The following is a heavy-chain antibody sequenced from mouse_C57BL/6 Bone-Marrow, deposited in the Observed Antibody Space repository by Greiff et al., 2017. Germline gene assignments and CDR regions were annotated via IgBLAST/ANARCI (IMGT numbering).Heavy chain of an antibody. CDR2: ISSGGSYT. D-gene: IGHD1-1*01. V-gene: IGHV5-6*01. J-gene: IGHJ1*03. CDR1: GFTFSSYG. CDR3: ARQGYYYGSDWYFDV. Sequence: EVMLVESGGDLVKPGGSLKLSCAASGFTFSSYGLSWVRQTPDKRLEWVATISSGGSYTYYPDSVQGRFTISRDNAKNTLYLQMSSLKSEDTAMYYCARQGYYYGSDWYFDVWGTGTTVTVSS.